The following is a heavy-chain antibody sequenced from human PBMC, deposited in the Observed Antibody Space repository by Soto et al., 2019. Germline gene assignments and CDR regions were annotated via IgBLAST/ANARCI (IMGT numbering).Heavy chain of an antibody. CDR1: GGTFSSYA. Sequence: SVKVSCKASGGTFSSYAISWVRQAPGQGLEWMGGIIPIFGTANYAQKFQGRVTITADESTSTAYMELSSLRSEDTAVYYCARWGYDSSGYSQPSDAFDIWGQGTMVTVSS. CDR3: ARWGYDSSGYSQPSDAFDI. D-gene: IGHD3-22*01. J-gene: IGHJ3*02. CDR2: IIPIFGTA. V-gene: IGHV1-69*13.